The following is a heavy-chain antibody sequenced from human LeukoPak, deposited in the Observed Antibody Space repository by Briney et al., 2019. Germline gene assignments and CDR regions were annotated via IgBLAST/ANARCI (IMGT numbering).Heavy chain of an antibody. J-gene: IGHJ4*02. CDR2: INPNSGGT. Sequence: ASVKVSCKASGYTFTGYYMHWVRQAPGQGLEWMGWINPNSGGTNYAQKFQGRVTMTRDTSISAAYMELRSLRSDDTAVYWCARAHSSKESPWFFWGQGTLVTVSS. D-gene: IGHD3-9*01. CDR1: GYTFTGYY. V-gene: IGHV1-2*02. CDR3: ARAHSSKESPWFF.